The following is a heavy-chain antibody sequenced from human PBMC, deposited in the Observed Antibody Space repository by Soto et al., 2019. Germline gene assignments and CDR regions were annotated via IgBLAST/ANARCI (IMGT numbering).Heavy chain of an antibody. CDR1: GFTFSSYS. V-gene: IGHV3-48*02. CDR2: ISSSSSTI. D-gene: IGHD6-19*01. J-gene: IGHJ6*02. CDR3: ARDTGSGWSAFKDYYYYYGMDV. Sequence: GGSLRLSCAASGFTFSSYSMNWIRQAPGKGLEWVSYISSSSSTIYYADSVKGRFTISRDNAKNSLYLQMNSLRDEDTAVYYCARDTGSGWSAFKDYYYYYGMDVWGQGTTVTVSS.